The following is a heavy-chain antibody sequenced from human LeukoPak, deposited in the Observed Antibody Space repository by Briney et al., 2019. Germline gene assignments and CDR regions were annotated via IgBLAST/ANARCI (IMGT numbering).Heavy chain of an antibody. D-gene: IGHD6-6*01. CDR3: AKAAGDSSSSDY. CDR2: ISYDGSNK. V-gene: IGHV3-30*18. Sequence: SGGSLRLSCAASGFTFSSYGMHWVRQAPGKGLEWAAVISYDGSNKYYADSVKGRFTISRDNSKNTLYLQVNSLRAEDTAVYYCAKAAGDSSSSDYWGQGTLVTVSS. J-gene: IGHJ4*02. CDR1: GFTFSSYG.